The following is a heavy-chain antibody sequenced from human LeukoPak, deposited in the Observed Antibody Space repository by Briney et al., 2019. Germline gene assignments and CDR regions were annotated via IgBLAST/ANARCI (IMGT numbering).Heavy chain of an antibody. Sequence: PSETLSLTCTVSGGSISSYYWSWIRQPPGKGLEWIGYIYYSGSTNYNPSLKSRVTISVDTSKNQFSLKLSSVTAADTAVYYCASLSVFGDFDYWGQGTLVTVSS. CDR3: ASLSVFGDFDY. D-gene: IGHD3-10*01. J-gene: IGHJ4*02. V-gene: IGHV4-59*08. CDR1: GGSISSYY. CDR2: IYYSGST.